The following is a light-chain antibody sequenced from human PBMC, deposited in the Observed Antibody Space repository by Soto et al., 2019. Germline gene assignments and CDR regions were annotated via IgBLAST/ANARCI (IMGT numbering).Light chain of an antibody. V-gene: IGKV3-11*01. CDR3: QQRYSWPLT. CDR1: QSVTSY. J-gene: IGKJ4*01. CDR2: DAS. Sequence: EIVLTQSPSTLSLSPGDRATLSCRASQSVTSYLAWYQQKPGQAPRLLIYDASNWATGIPARFSGSGSGTDFTLTISSLEPEDFAVYYCQQRYSWPLTFGGGTKVEIK.